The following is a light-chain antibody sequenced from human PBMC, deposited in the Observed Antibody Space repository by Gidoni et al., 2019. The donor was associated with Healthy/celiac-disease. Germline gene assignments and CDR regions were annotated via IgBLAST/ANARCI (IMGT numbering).Light chain of an antibody. CDR2: AAS. V-gene: IGKV1-39*01. CDR3: QQSYSTPQA. Sequence: DIKMTQPPSSLSASVGDRVTITCRASQSISSYLNWYQQKPGKAPKLLIYAASSLQSGVPSRFSGSGSGTDFTLTISSLQPEDFATYYCQQSYSTPQAFGPGSKVDIK. CDR1: QSISSY. J-gene: IGKJ3*01.